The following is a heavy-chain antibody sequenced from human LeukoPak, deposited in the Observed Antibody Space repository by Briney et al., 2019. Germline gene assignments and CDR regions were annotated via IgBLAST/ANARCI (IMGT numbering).Heavy chain of an antibody. J-gene: IGHJ4*02. CDR3: ARADIVVVPAAKGAFAY. CDR2: INPNSGGT. CDR1: GYTFTGYY. D-gene: IGHD2-2*01. V-gene: IGHV1-2*02. Sequence: ASVKVSCKASGYTFTGYYMHWVRQAPGQGLEWMGWINPNSGGTNYAQKFQGRVTMTRDTSISTAYMELSRLRSDDTAVYYCARADIVVVPAAKGAFAYWGQGTLDTVSS.